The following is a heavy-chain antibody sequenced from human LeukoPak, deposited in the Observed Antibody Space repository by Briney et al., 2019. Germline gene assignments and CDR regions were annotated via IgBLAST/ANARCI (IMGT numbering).Heavy chain of an antibody. Sequence: GGSLRLSCAGSGFTFSTYGMHWVRQAPGKGLEWVSTISNDGNRKYYAVSVKGRFIISRDDSKNTLYLRLNSLTVEDTAMYYCARDPPDCSGGNCFSGGMDVWGQGITVTVFS. CDR2: ISNDGNRK. D-gene: IGHD2-15*01. V-gene: IGHV3-30*03. CDR3: ARDPPDCSGGNCFSGGMDV. CDR1: GFTFSTYG. J-gene: IGHJ6*02.